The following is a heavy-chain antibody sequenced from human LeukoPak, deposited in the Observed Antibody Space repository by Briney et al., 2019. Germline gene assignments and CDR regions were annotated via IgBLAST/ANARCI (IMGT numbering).Heavy chain of an antibody. D-gene: IGHD6-19*01. J-gene: IGHJ4*02. V-gene: IGHV4-39*01. CDR3: ASGSHYGYSSGWLYY. CDR2: IYYSGST. Sequence: SETLSLTCTVSGASISSSSYYWGWIRQPPGKGLEWVGSIYYSGSTYYTPSLKSRLAISVDTSKNQFSLKLSSVTAADTAVYYCASGSHYGYSSGWLYYWGQGTLVTVSS. CDR1: GASISSSSYY.